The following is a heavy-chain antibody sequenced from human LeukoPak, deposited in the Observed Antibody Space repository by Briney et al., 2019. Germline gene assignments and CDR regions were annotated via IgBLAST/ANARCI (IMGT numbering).Heavy chain of an antibody. CDR3: ARDRGYSYGPQDY. CDR2: VLYDESNE. Sequence: PGGSLRLSCVASGFTFSSCSMHWVRQAPGKGLEWVAVVLYDESNEYYAESVKGRFTISRDNSKNTLYLQMNSLRAEDTAVYYCARDRGYSYGPQDYWGQGTLVTVSS. CDR1: GFTFSSCS. V-gene: IGHV3-30-3*01. D-gene: IGHD5-18*01. J-gene: IGHJ4*02.